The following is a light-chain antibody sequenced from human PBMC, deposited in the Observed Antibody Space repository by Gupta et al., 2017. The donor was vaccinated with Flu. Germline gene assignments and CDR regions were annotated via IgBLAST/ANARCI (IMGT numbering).Light chain of an antibody. CDR2: QDN. CDR3: QAGDSSNYYV. V-gene: IGLV3-1*01. J-gene: IGLJ1*01. Sequence: SLDLTQPPSVSVSPGQTATITCSGDKLGDKYTYWYQQKPGQSPVVVIYQDNKRPSGIPERFSGSNSGKTATLTISGTEAMDEADYYCQAGDSSNYYVFGTATKVTVL. CDR1: KLGDKY.